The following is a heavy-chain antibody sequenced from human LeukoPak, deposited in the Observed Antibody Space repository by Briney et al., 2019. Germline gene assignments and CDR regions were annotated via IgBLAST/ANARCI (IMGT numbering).Heavy chain of an antibody. Sequence: GGSLRLSCAASGFRFSYYWMNWVRQLPGKGLEWLANIKQDGSVISYVDSVKGRFTVSRDNAKNSLYLQMNSLRTEDTAVYYCARDLDKDSWPYYWGQGTLVTVSS. CDR3: ARDLDKDSWPYY. J-gene: IGHJ4*02. D-gene: IGHD6-13*01. CDR2: IKQDGSVI. CDR1: GFRFSYYW. V-gene: IGHV3-7*01.